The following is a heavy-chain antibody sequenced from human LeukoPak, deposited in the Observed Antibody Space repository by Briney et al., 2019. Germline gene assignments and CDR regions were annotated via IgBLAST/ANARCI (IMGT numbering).Heavy chain of an antibody. CDR2: INHSGST. Sequence: KPSETLSLTPAVYGGSFSGYYWSWIRQPPGKGLEWIGEINHSGSTNYNPSLKSRVTISVDTSKNQISLKLSSVTAADTAVYYCARGLGSSWVGDYWGQGTLVTVSS. V-gene: IGHV4-34*01. D-gene: IGHD6-13*01. CDR1: GGSFSGYY. J-gene: IGHJ4*02. CDR3: ARGLGSSWVGDY.